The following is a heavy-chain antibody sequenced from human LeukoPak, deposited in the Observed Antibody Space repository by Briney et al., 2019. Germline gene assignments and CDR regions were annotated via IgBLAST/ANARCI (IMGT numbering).Heavy chain of an antibody. V-gene: IGHV3-20*04. Sequence: SGGSLRLSCAASGFTPDDYGMSWVRQAPGKGLEWVSGINWNGGSTGYADSVKGRFTISRDNAKNSLYLQMNSLRAEDTALYYCARLPGSLDYYYMDVWGKGTTVTVSS. CDR2: INWNGGST. J-gene: IGHJ6*03. CDR1: GFTPDDYG. D-gene: IGHD1-14*01. CDR3: ARLPGSLDYYYMDV.